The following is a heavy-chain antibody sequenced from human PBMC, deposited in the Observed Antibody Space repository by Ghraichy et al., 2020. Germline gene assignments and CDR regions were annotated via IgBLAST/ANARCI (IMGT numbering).Heavy chain of an antibody. V-gene: IGHV3-23*01. CDR2: ISGSGGST. Sequence: GGSLRLSCAASGFTFSSFAMSWVRQAPGKGLEWVSAISGSGGSTYYADSVKGRFTISRDNSKNTLYLQMNSLRAEDTAVYYCAKAVLLWFGDPPGTFDYWGQGPLVTVSS. J-gene: IGHJ4*02. D-gene: IGHD3-10*01. CDR1: GFTFSSFA. CDR3: AKAVLLWFGDPPGTFDY.